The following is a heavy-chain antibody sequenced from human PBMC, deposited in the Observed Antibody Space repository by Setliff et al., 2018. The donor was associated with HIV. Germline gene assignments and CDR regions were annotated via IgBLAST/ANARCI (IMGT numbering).Heavy chain of an antibody. CDR2: IYYSVNN. CDR3: TRGRSMPTLTN. Sequence: PSETLSLTCAVSGVSITSHYWSWIRQPPGKGLEWIGFIYYSVNNNYNPSLKSRVSISVDTSKNQFSLALTSVTAADTAVYYCTRGRSMPTLTNWGQGALVTVSS. J-gene: IGHJ4*02. V-gene: IGHV4-59*11. CDR1: GVSITSHY. D-gene: IGHD2-8*01.